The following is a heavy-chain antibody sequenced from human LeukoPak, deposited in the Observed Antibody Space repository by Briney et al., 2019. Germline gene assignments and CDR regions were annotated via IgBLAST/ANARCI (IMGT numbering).Heavy chain of an antibody. CDR1: GFTVSSKY. Sequence: PGGSLRLSCVASGFTVSSKYMNWVRQAPGKGLEWVSVIYSGGSTDYPDSVKGRFTISRDNSKNTVYLQMNSLRAEDTAVYYCTTAPDRSDYWGQGTLVTVSS. CDR2: IYSGGST. J-gene: IGHJ4*02. CDR3: TTAPDRSDY. D-gene: IGHD3-22*01. V-gene: IGHV3-66*01.